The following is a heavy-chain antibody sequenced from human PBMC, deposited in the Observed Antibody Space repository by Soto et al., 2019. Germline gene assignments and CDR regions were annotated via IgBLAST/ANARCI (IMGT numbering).Heavy chain of an antibody. CDR3: AVGAAAGTNWFDP. Sequence: PSETLSLTCTFSCGSISSGGYYWSWIRQHPGKGLEWIGYIYYSGSTYYNPSLKSRVTISVDTSKNQFSLKLSSVTAADTAVYYCAVGAAAGTNWFDPWGQGTLVTVSS. J-gene: IGHJ5*02. V-gene: IGHV4-31*03. CDR1: CGSISSGGYY. CDR2: IYYSGST. D-gene: IGHD6-13*01.